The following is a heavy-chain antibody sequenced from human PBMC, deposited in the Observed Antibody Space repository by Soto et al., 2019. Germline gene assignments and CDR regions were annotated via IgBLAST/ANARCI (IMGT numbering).Heavy chain of an antibody. CDR2: ISGSSSMI. J-gene: IGHJ5*02. D-gene: IGHD3-3*01. CDR1: GFSFSSYE. CDR3: ANDFWSEYS. V-gene: IGHV3-48*03. Sequence: GGSLRLSCAASGFSFSSYEMNWVRQAPGGGLEWVSYISGSSSMIYYADSAKGRFTISRDNAKNSLYLQMNSLRAEDTAVYYCANDFWSEYSWGQGTLVTVSS.